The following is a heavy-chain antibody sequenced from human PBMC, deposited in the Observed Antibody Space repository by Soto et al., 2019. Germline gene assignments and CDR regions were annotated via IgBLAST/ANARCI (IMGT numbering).Heavy chain of an antibody. CDR2: ITGSTGTT. J-gene: IGHJ1*01. D-gene: IGHD6-19*01. Sequence: HPGGSLRLSCAASGFTFSNFAMSWVRHAPGKGLEWVSEITGSTGTTYYADSVRGRFIISRDNSKNTLYLQMNSLRAEDTAVYYCAKVPRLYSSGWHRLQPYCGQGTLVTVSS. CDR1: GFTFSNFA. CDR3: AKVPRLYSSGWHRLQPY. V-gene: IGHV3-23*01.